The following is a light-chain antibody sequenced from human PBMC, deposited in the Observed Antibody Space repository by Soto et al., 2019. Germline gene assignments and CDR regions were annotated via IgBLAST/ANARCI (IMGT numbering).Light chain of an antibody. J-gene: IGKJ5*01. Sequence: DIQMTQSPSSLSASVGDRVTITCWASQNIGRFLNWHQQKPGKAPNVLIDVASTLRSGVPSRFSGSGSGTDFTLTISCLQSEDFATYYCQQYYSYPFTFGQGTRLEI. V-gene: IGKV1-39*01. CDR3: QQYYSYPFT. CDR1: QNIGRF. CDR2: VAS.